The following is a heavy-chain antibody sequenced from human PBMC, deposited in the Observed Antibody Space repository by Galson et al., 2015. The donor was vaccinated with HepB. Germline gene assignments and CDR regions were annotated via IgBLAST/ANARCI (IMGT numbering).Heavy chain of an antibody. J-gene: IGHJ6*02. CDR3: ARSPYYYGSGSYYYYYGMDV. CDR2: IYSGGST. Sequence: SLRLSCAASGFTVSSNYMSRVRQAPGKGLEWVSVIYSGGSTYYADSVKGRFTISRDNSKNTLYLQMNSLRAEDTAVYYCARSPYYYGSGSYYYYYGMDVWGQGTTVTVSS. V-gene: IGHV3-53*01. CDR1: GFTVSSNY. D-gene: IGHD3-10*01.